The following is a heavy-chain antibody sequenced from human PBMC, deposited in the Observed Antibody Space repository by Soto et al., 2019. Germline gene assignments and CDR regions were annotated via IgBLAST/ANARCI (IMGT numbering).Heavy chain of an antibody. CDR3: ARGSSPRYYYYYYGMDV. V-gene: IGHV1-69*13. J-gene: IGHJ6*01. CDR1: GGTFSSYA. Sequence: GASVKVSCKASGGTFSSYAISWVRQAPGQGLEWMGGIIPIFGTANYAQKFQGRVTITADESTSTAYMELSSLRSEDTAVYYCARGSSPRYYYYYYGMDVWGQGTTVTVSS. CDR2: IIPIFGTA.